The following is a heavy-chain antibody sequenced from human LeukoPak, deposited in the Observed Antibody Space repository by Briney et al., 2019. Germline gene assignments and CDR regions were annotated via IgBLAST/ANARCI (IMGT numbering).Heavy chain of an antibody. Sequence: LETLSLTCTVSGGSISSYYWSWIRQPPGKGLEWIGYIYYSGSTNYNPSLKSRVTISVDTSKNQFSLKLSSVTAADTAVYYCAREARWFDPWGQGTLVTVSS. V-gene: IGHV4-59*12. CDR2: IYYSGST. CDR1: GGSISSYY. J-gene: IGHJ5*02. CDR3: AREARWFDP.